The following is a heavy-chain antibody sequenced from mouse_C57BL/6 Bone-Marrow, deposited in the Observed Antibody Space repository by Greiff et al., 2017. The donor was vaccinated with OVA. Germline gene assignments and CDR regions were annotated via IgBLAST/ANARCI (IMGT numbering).Heavy chain of an antibody. D-gene: IGHD1-1*01. CDR1: GFTFSDYG. CDR3: ARDYYGTVYYCDY. V-gene: IGHV5-17*01. Sequence: EVQRVESGGGLVKPGGSLKLSCAASGFTFSDYGMHWVRQAPEKGLEWVAYISSGSSTIYYADTVKGRFTISRDNAKNTLFLQMTSLRSEDTAMYYCARDYYGTVYYCDYWGQGTTLTVSS. J-gene: IGHJ2*01. CDR2: ISSGSSTI.